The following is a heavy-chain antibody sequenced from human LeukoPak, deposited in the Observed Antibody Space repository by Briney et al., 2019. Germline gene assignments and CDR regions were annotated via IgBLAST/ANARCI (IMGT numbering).Heavy chain of an antibody. Sequence: SETLSLTCAVYGGSFSGYYWSWIRQPPGKGLEWIGGINHSGSTNYNPSLKSRVTISVDTSKNQFSLKLSSVTAADTAVYYCARGAHSQAAAGKGPDYWGQGTLVTVSS. CDR1: GGSFSGYY. CDR2: INHSGST. V-gene: IGHV4-34*01. CDR3: ARGAHSQAAAGKGPDY. J-gene: IGHJ4*02. D-gene: IGHD6-13*01.